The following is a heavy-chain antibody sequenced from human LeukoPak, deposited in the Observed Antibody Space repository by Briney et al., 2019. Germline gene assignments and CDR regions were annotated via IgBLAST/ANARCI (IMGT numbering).Heavy chain of an antibody. CDR2: VDPEDGGT. D-gene: IGHD2-2*02. Sequence: ASVKISCKVSGYTFTDYYMHWVQQAPGKGLEWMGLVDPEDGGTIYAEKFQGRVTITADESTSTAYMELSSLRSEDTAVYYCARDARGYCSSTSCYTDQHWGQGTLVTVSS. CDR1: GYTFTDYY. CDR3: ARDARGYCSSTSCYTDQH. J-gene: IGHJ1*01. V-gene: IGHV1-69-2*01.